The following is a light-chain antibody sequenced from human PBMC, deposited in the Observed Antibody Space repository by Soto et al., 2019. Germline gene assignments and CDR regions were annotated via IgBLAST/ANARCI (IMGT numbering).Light chain of an antibody. CDR2: WAS. Sequence: DIVMTQSPDSLAVSLGERATINCKSSQNVLYSSNNKNYLAWYQQKPGQPPKLLIYWASTRESGVPDRFSGGGSGTDFTRTISSLQAEDVAVYYCQQYYSSPGTFGQGTKVEIK. V-gene: IGKV4-1*01. CDR3: QQYYSSPGT. CDR1: QNVLYSSNNKNY. J-gene: IGKJ1*01.